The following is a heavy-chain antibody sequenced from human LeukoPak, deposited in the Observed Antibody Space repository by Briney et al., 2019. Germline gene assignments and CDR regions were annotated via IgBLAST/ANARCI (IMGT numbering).Heavy chain of an antibody. CDR1: GGSISSGGYY. V-gene: IGHV4-30-4*08. Sequence: SQTLSLTCTVSGGSISSGGYYWSWIRQHPGEGLEWIAYIYYSGSTYYNPSLKSRVTISVDTSKNQFSLKLSSVTAADTAVYYCARDREGYYDSSGYYNWYFDLWGRGTLVTVSS. CDR2: IYYSGST. CDR3: ARDREGYYDSSGYYNWYFDL. D-gene: IGHD3-22*01. J-gene: IGHJ2*01.